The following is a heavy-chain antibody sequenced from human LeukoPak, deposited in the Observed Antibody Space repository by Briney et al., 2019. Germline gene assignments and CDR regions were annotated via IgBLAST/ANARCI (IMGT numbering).Heavy chain of an antibody. D-gene: IGHD2-2*01. CDR3: AKRYCSSTTCYDDRGAFDY. CDR2: IYHSGST. V-gene: IGHV4-38-2*02. J-gene: IGHJ4*02. CDR1: GYSISSGNY. Sequence: SETLSLTCTVSGYSISSGNYWDWIRQPPGKGLEWIGSIYHSGSTYYNPSLKSRVTISVDTSKNQFSLKLSSVTAADTAVYYCAKRYCSSTTCYDDRGAFDYWGQGTLVTVSS.